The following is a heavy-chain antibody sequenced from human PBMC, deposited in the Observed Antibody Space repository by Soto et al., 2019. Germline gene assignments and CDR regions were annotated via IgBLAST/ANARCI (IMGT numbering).Heavy chain of an antibody. D-gene: IGHD2-21*01. CDR1: GCTVSTYG. J-gene: IGHJ4*02. CDR2: ISRDGGTK. V-gene: IGHV3-30*03. Sequence: QVQLVESGGGVVQPGRSLRLSCAVSGCTVSTYGMHWVRQAPGKGLEWVAVISRDGGTKFYADSVKVRFTISRDNSRNTLFLERNSLRGDDMAVYYCPGEVASGYWGQGTLVTVSS. CDR3: PGEVASGY.